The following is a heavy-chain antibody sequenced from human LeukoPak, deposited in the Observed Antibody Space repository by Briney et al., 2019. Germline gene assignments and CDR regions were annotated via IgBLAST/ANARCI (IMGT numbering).Heavy chain of an antibody. D-gene: IGHD2-2*01. CDR2: INPNSGGT. Sequence: ASVKVSCKAPGYTFTGYYMHWVRQAPGQGLEWMGWINPNSGGTNYAQKFQGRVTMIRDTSISTAYMELSRLRSDDTAVYYCARDKVPANYYYGMDVWGQGTTVTVSS. CDR1: GYTFTGYY. J-gene: IGHJ6*02. V-gene: IGHV1-2*02. CDR3: ARDKVPANYYYGMDV.